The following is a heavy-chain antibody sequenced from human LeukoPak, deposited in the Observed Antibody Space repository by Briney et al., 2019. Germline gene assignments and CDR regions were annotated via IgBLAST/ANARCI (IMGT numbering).Heavy chain of an antibody. Sequence: SSETLSLTCTVSGGSISSYYWSWIRQPPGKGLEWIGYIYYSGSTNYNPSLKSRVTISVDTSKNQFSLKLSSVTAADTAVYYCARGRGSRDYWGSYYMDVWGKGTTVTVSS. D-gene: IGHD5-12*01. CDR1: GGSISSYY. CDR2: IYYSGST. CDR3: ARGRGSRDYWGSYYMDV. J-gene: IGHJ6*03. V-gene: IGHV4-59*01.